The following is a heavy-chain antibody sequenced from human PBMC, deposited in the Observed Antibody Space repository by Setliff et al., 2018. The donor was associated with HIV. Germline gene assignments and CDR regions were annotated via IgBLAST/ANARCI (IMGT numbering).Heavy chain of an antibody. Sequence: SETLSLTCTVSGYSISSGYYWGWIRQPPGKGLEWIGSIYHSGSTYYNPSLKSRVTISVDTSKNQFSLKLSSVTAADTAVYYCARDRIEVIAETPHDVFDIWGRGTMVTVSS. J-gene: IGHJ3*02. CDR2: IYHSGST. V-gene: IGHV4-38-2*02. CDR1: GYSISSGYY. D-gene: IGHD6-13*01. CDR3: ARDRIEVIAETPHDVFDI.